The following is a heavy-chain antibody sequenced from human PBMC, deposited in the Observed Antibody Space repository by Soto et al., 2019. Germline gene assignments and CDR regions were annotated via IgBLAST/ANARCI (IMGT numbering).Heavy chain of an antibody. CDR3: ARREAAAGHTYYYYYGMDV. D-gene: IGHD6-13*01. J-gene: IGHJ6*02. Sequence: PSETLSLTCTVSGGSITSISYYWNWVRQPPGKGLEWIGSIYYSGSTYYNPSLKSRVTISVDTSKNQFSLNLGSVTAADTAVYYCARREAAAGHTYYYYYGMDVWGPGTTVTVSS. V-gene: IGHV4-39*01. CDR1: GGSITSISYY. CDR2: IYYSGST.